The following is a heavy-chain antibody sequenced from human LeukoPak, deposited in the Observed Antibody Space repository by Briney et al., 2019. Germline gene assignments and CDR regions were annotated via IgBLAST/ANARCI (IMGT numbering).Heavy chain of an antibody. V-gene: IGHV1-18*01. D-gene: IGHD3-10*01. CDR2: ISAYNGNT. CDR3: ARDEGDTLLRGVTMIDY. Sequence: ASVKVSCKASSYTFTSYGINWVRQAPGQGLEWMGCISAYNGNTNYAQKLQGRVTMTTDTSTSTAYMELRSLRSEDTAVYYCARDEGDTLLRGVTMIDYWGQGTLVTVSS. CDR1: SYTFTSYG. J-gene: IGHJ4*02.